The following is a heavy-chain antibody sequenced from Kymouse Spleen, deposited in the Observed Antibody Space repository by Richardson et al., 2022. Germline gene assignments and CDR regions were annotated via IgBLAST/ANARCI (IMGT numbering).Heavy chain of an antibody. V-gene: IGHV4-34*01. J-gene: IGHJ3*02. CDR2: INHSGST. CDR1: GGSFSGYY. D-gene: IGHD1-20*01,IGHD1-7*01. Sequence: QVQLQQWGAGLLKPSETLSLTCAVYGGSFSGYYWSWIRQPPGKGLEWIGEINHSGSTNYNPSLKSRVTISVDTSKNQFSLKLSSVTAADTAVYYCARGAITGPTFDIWGQGTMVTVSS. CDR3: ARGAITGPTFDI.